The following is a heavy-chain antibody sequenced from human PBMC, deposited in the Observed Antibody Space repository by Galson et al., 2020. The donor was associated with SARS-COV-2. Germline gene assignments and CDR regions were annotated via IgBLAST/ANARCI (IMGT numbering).Heavy chain of an antibody. V-gene: IGHV4-39*07. D-gene: IGHD6-19*01. J-gene: IGHJ5*02. CDR1: GDSLYRGSYY. CDR2: IYFSGDT. Sequence: ASETLSLTCTASGDSLYRGSYYWGWIRQSPGKGLEWIGSIYFSGDTYYNPSLKSRVTISIDTSKNQLSLKLTYVTAADTAIYYCARATGIAVAGLRVEFDRWGQGTPVTVSS. CDR3: ARATGIAVAGLRVEFDR.